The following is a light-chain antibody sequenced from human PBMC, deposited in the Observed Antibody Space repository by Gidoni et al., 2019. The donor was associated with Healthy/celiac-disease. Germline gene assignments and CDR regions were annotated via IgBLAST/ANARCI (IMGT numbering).Light chain of an antibody. J-gene: IGKJ1*01. CDR3: QQANSFPQT. CDR1: QGISGW. CDR2: AAS. Sequence: DIQMTQSPSSVSASVGDRVTITCRASQGISGWLAWYQQKPGKAPKLLIYAASSLQSAVPPRGSGNGSGTDFTLTISSLQPEDFATYYCQQANSFPQTFGQGTKVEIK. V-gene: IGKV1-12*01.